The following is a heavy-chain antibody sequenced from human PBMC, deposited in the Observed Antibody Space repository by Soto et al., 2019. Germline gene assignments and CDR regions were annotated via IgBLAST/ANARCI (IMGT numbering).Heavy chain of an antibody. J-gene: IGHJ5*02. V-gene: IGHV4-31*03. D-gene: IGHD3-16*01. CDR3: ARVKWGSSRWWFDP. CDR2: IYYSGST. CDR1: GGSISSGGYY. Sequence: QVQLQESGPGLVKPSQTLSLTCTVSGGSISSGGYYWSWIRQHPGKGLEWIGYIYYSGSTYYNPSLKSRVTIAVDTSKNQFSLKLSSVTAADTAVYYCARVKWGSSRWWFDPWGQGTLVTVSS.